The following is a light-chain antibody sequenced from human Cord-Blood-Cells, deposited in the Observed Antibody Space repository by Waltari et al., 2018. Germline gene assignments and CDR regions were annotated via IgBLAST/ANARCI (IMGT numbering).Light chain of an antibody. J-gene: IGLJ1*01. V-gene: IGLV3-19*01. Sequence: SSELTQDPAVSVALGKTVRITCQGDSLRSYYASWYQQKPGPAPVLVIYGKNNRPSGIPDRFSGSSSGNTASLTITGAQAEDEADYYCNSRDSSGNHYVFGTGTKVTVL. CDR2: GKN. CDR1: SLRSYY. CDR3: NSRDSSGNHYV.